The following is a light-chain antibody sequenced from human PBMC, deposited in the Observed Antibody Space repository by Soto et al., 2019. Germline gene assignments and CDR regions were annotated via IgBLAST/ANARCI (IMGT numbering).Light chain of an antibody. CDR3: LQYHNLWA. V-gene: IGKV3-15*01. CDR1: QNIYSN. CDR2: RAS. J-gene: IGKJ1*01. Sequence: IVMSQSPATLSVSTGERATLSCRASQNIYSNVAWYQQRPGQAPRLLIYRASTRATGIPARFSGSGSGTEFTLTISSLQSEDFTVYSCLQYHNLWAFGQGTKV.